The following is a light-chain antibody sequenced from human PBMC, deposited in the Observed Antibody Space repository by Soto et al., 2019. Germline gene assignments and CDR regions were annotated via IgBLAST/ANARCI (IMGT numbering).Light chain of an antibody. CDR1: SSDVGGYNF. J-gene: IGLJ2*01. V-gene: IGLV2-14*03. Sequence: QSALTQPASVSGSPGQSITISCTGTSSDVGGYNFVSWYQQHPGKAPKLMLYNVYDGPSGVSHSVSGSSSGNTTSLTISGHQAEDEAHYYCNSYTSSSTLVFGGGTKLTVL. CDR2: NVY. CDR3: NSYTSSSTLV.